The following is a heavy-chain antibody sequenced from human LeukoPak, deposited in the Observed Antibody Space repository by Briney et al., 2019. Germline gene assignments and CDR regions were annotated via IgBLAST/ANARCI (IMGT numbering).Heavy chain of an antibody. Sequence: NPSETLSLTCAVYGGSFSGYYWSWIRQPPGKGLEWIGEINHSGSTNYNPSLKSRVTISVDTSKNQFSLKLSSVTAADTAVYYCARVETPPSFFDYWGQGTLVTVSS. CDR1: GGSFSGYY. CDR2: INHSGST. J-gene: IGHJ4*02. CDR3: ARVETPPSFFDY. V-gene: IGHV4-34*01.